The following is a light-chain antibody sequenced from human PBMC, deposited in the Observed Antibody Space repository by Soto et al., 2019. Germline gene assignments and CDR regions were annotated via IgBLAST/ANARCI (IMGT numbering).Light chain of an antibody. CDR2: GAS. J-gene: IGKJ3*01. V-gene: IGKV3-20*01. Sequence: EIVLTQSPGTLSLSPGERATLSCRASQSVSSSYLAWYQQKPGQAPRLLIYGASSRATGIPDRFSGSGSGTDFTLTISRLEPEDCAVYYCQQYGSFRFTFGPGTKVDIK. CDR1: QSVSSSY. CDR3: QQYGSFRFT.